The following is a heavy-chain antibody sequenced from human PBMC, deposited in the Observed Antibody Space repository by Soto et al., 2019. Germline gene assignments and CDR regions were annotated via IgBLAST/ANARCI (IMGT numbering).Heavy chain of an antibody. D-gene: IGHD2-8*02. J-gene: IGHJ4*02. CDR1: GGSFSGYY. V-gene: IGHV4-34*01. CDR3: ARDKITGLFDY. Sequence: SETLSLTCAVYGGSFSGYYWSWIRQPPGKGLEWIGEINHSRSTIYNPSLTSRVTISVDTSKNHFSLKLTSVTAADTAVYYCARDKITGLFDYWGQGTLVTVSS. CDR2: INHSRST.